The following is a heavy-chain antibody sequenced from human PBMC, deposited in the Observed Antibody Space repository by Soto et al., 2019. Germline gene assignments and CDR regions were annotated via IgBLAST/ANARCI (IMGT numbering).Heavy chain of an antibody. D-gene: IGHD5-18*01. Sequence: PGGSLRLSCAASGFTFSSYSMNWVRQAPGKGLEWVSYISSSSSTIYYADSVKGRFTISRDNAKNSLYLQMNSLRAEDTAVYYCARDHSRGYSYGYFYWGQGTLVTLSS. V-gene: IGHV3-48*01. CDR1: GFTFSSYS. CDR2: ISSSSSTI. CDR3: ARDHSRGYSYGYFY. J-gene: IGHJ4*02.